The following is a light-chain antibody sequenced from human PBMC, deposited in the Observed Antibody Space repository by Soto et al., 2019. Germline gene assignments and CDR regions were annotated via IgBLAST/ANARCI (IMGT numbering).Light chain of an antibody. CDR2: EVS. V-gene: IGLV2-14*01. CDR1: SSDVGGYNY. J-gene: IGLJ3*02. CDR3: SSYTSSSTRV. Sequence: QSALTQPASVSGSPGQSITISCTGTSSDVGGYNYVSWYQQHPGKAPKLMIYEVSNRPSGVSNRFSGSKSGNTASLTISGLQADDEAYYYCSSYTSSSTRVFGGGTKLTVL.